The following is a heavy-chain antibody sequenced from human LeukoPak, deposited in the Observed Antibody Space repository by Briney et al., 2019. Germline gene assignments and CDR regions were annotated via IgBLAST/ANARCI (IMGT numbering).Heavy chain of an antibody. Sequence: PSETLSLTCTVSGGSISSGSYYWSWIRQPAGKGLEWIGRIYTIGNTNYSPSLWRRVTISVDTSRNQSSLRLSSVTAADTAVYYCARDRSYYSDTGTDYWGQGALVTVSS. J-gene: IGHJ4*02. CDR3: ARDRSYYSDTGTDY. CDR2: IYTIGNT. V-gene: IGHV4-61*02. D-gene: IGHD3-22*01. CDR1: GGSISSGSYY.